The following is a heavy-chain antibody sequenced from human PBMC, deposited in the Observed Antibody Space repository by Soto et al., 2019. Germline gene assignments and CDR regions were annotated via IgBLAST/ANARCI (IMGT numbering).Heavy chain of an antibody. V-gene: IGHV4-31*03. J-gene: IGHJ4*02. CDR2: IYYSGST. D-gene: IGHD3-10*01. CDR3: AIRSYYGSGSLDY. Sequence: ASETLSLTCTVSGGSISSGGYYWSWIRQHPGKGLEWIGYIYYSGSTYYNPSLKSRVTISVDTSKNQFSLKLSSVTAADTAVYYCAIRSYYGSGSLDYWGQGTLVTVSS. CDR1: GGSISSGGYY.